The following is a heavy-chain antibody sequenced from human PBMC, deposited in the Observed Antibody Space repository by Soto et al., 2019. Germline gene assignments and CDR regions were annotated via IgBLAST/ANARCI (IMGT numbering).Heavy chain of an antibody. D-gene: IGHD2-2*01. CDR2: ITDSGGT. Sequence: QVQVQQWGAGLLKPSETLSLTCAVYGELFSAYYWSWIRQPPGKGLELIGEITDSGGTNYNPALKSRVTISLDTSKTQLSLKLSSVTAADTAVYSCARRTYSTEDWGQGTLVTVSS. J-gene: IGHJ4*02. CDR3: ARRTYSTED. V-gene: IGHV4-34*01. CDR1: GELFSAYY.